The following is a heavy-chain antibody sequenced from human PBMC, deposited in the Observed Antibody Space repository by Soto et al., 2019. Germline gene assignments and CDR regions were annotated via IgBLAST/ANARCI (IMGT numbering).Heavy chain of an antibody. CDR1: SGSISSSNW. CDR2: IYHSGST. CDR3: ASRDYTDAFDI. D-gene: IGHD4-17*01. J-gene: IGHJ3*02. Sequence: PSENLSLTCAVSSGSISSSNWWSWVRQPPGKGLEWIGEIYHSGSTNYNPSLKSRVTISVDKSKNQFSLKLSSVTAADTAVYYCASRDYTDAFDIWGQGTMVTV. V-gene: IGHV4-4*02.